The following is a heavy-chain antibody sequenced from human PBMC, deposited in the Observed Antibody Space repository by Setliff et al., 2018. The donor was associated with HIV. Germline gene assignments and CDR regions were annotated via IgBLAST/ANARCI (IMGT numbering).Heavy chain of an antibody. CDR3: AIDGLSYNILPGSIAYFHSGMDV. J-gene: IGHJ6*02. D-gene: IGHD3-9*01. Sequence: ASVKVSCKASGYTISAHGVSWVRHVPGHGLEWMGWISGDTGDIKYSQMFQGRLTMTTETSTKTAYMELRSLRSDDTAVYYCAIDGLSYNILPGSIAYFHSGMDVWGQGTTVTVSS. CDR2: ISGDTGDI. V-gene: IGHV1-18*01. CDR1: GYTISAHG.